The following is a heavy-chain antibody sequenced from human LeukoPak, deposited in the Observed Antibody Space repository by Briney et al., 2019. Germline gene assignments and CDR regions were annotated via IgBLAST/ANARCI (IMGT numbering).Heavy chain of an antibody. J-gene: IGHJ4*02. CDR2: IYYSGST. V-gene: IGHV4-30-4*01. D-gene: IGHD1-26*01. Sequence: PSETLSLTCTVSGGSISSGDYYWSWIRQPPGKGLEWIGYIYYSGSTYYNPSLKSRVTISVDTSKNQFYLKLSSVTAADTAVYYCATLGSYFSVIDYWGQGTLVTVSS. CDR1: GGSISSGDYY. CDR3: ATLGSYFSVIDY.